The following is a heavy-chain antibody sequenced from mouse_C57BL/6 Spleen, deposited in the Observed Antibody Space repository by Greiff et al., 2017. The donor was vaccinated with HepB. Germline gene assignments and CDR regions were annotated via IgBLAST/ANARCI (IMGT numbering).Heavy chain of an antibody. D-gene: IGHD1-1*01. V-gene: IGHV1-7*01. CDR2: INPSSGYT. J-gene: IGHJ4*01. Sequence: VQLQQSGAELAKPGASVKLSCKASGYTFTSYWMHWVKQRPGQGLEWIGYINPSSGYTKYNQKFKDKATLTAAKSSSTAYMQLSSLTYEDSAVYYCARGTVVATDYAMDYWGQGTSVTVSS. CDR3: ARGTVVATDYAMDY. CDR1: GYTFTSYW.